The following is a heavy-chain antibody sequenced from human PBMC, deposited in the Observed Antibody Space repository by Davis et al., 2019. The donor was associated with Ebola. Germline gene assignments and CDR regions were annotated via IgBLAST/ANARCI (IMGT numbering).Heavy chain of an antibody. CDR2: ISSSGSTI. J-gene: IGHJ6*02. CDR3: ARDPKGYYYGMDV. CDR1: GFTFSDYY. Sequence: GESLKISCAASGFTFSDYYMSWIRQAPGKGLEWVSYISSSGSTIYYADSVKGRFTISGDNAKNSLYLQMNSLRAEDTAVYYCARDPKGYYYGMDVWGQGTTVTVSS. V-gene: IGHV3-11*01.